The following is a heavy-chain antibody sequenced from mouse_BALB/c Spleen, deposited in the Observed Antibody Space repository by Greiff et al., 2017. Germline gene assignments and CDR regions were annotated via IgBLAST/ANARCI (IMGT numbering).Heavy chain of an antibody. J-gene: IGHJ2*01. D-gene: IGHD2-2*01. V-gene: IGHV3-2*02. CDR3: ARAGFFDY. CDR1: GYSITSDYA. CDR2: ISYSGST. Sequence: EVQLQQSGPGLVKPSQSLSLTCTVTGYSITSDYAWNWIRQFPGNKLEWMGYISYSGSTSYNPSLKSRISITRDTSKNQFFLQLNSVTTEDTATYYCARAGFFDYWGQGTTLTVSS.